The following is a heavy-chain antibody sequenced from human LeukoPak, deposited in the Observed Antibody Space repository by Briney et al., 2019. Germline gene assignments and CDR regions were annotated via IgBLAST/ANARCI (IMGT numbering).Heavy chain of an antibody. D-gene: IGHD2-15*01. CDR3: ARDPLVVVAATYYYYYGMDV. J-gene: IGHJ6*02. V-gene: IGHV1-18*01. CDR1: GYTFTSYG. CDR2: ISAYNGNT. Sequence: AASVKVSFKASGYTFTSYGISWARQAPGQGLEWMGWISAYNGNTNYAQKLQGRVTMTTDTSTSTAYMELRSLRSDDTAVYYCARDPLVVVAATYYYYYGMDVWGQGTTVTVSS.